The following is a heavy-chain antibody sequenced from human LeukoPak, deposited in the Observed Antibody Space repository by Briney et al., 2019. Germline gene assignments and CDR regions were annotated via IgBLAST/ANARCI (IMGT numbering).Heavy chain of an antibody. CDR2: IKSKTDGGTT. Sequence: GGSLGLSCAASGFTFSNAWMSWVRQAPGKGLEWVGRIKSKTDGGTTDYAAPVKGRFTISRDDSKNTLYLQMNSLKTEDTAVYYCTTDQLAAAGTDWFDPWGQGTLVTVSS. D-gene: IGHD6-13*01. CDR3: TTDQLAAAGTDWFDP. V-gene: IGHV3-15*01. CDR1: GFTFSNAW. J-gene: IGHJ5*02.